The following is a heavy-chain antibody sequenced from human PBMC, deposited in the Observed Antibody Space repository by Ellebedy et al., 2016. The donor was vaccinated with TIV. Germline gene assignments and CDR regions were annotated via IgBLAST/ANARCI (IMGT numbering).Heavy chain of an antibody. Sequence: GESLKIPXAASGFTLSSVAMTWVRQAPGKGLEWVSLISYSGANTYYSDSVKGRFTISRDNSKNTLYLQMDSLRAEDTATYSCAKDMQLSYWGQGSLVTVSS. J-gene: IGHJ4*02. CDR3: AKDMQLSY. CDR2: ISYSGANT. V-gene: IGHV3-23*01. D-gene: IGHD3-16*02. CDR1: GFTLSSVA.